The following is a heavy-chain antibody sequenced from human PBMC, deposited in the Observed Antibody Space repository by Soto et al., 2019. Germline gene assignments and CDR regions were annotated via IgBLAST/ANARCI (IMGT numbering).Heavy chain of an antibody. CDR2: IYPGDSDT. V-gene: IGHV5-51*01. J-gene: IGHJ5*02. D-gene: IGHD2-2*01. Sequence: GESLKISCKGSGYSFTSYWIGWVRQMPGKGLEWMGIIYPGDSDTRYSPSFQGQVTISADKSISTAYLQWSSLKASDTAMYYCARIGYCSSTSCSHSGWFDPWGQGTLVTVSS. CDR3: ARIGYCSSTSCSHSGWFDP. CDR1: GYSFTSYW.